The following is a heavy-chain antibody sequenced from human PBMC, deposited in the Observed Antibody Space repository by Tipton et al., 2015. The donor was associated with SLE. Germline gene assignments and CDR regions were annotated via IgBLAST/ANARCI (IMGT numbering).Heavy chain of an antibody. D-gene: IGHD3-22*01. V-gene: IGHV4-34*01. CDR2: INHSGST. J-gene: IGHJ3*02. Sequence: LRLSCAVYGGSFSAYYWSWIRQTPGKGLEWIGEINHSGSTNYNPSLKSRVTISVDTSKNQFSLKLSSVTAADTAVYYCARRRRYYYDSSGYWGEGFDIWGQGTMDTVSS. CDR1: GGSFSAYY. CDR3: ARRRRYYYDSSGYWGEGFDI.